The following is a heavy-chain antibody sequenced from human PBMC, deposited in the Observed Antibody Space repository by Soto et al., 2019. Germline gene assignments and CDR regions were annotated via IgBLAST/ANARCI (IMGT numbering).Heavy chain of an antibody. CDR3: ARRAWPITMVRGVSPDYYYMDV. CDR1: GFTFSSYS. CDR2: ISSSSSTI. J-gene: IGHJ6*03. Sequence: GGSLRLSCAASGFTFSSYSMNWVRQAPGKGLEWVSYISSSSSTIYYADSVKGRFTISRDNAKNSLYLPMNSLRAEDTAVYYCARRAWPITMVRGVSPDYYYMDVWGKGTTVTVSS. V-gene: IGHV3-48*01. D-gene: IGHD3-10*01.